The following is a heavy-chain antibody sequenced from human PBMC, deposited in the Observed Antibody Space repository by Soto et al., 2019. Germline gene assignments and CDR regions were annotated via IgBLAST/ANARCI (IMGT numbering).Heavy chain of an antibody. CDR2: INAGNGNT. CDR3: ARSGTTYYCYCIEV. J-gene: IGHJ6*02. Sequence: GKVSCKASGYTFTSYAMHWVRQATGQRLELMGGINAGNGNTKYSQKFQGRVTITRDTSASTAYMELSSLRSEDTAVYYCARSGTTYYCYCIEVWGQGTTLTVSS. D-gene: IGHD4-17*01. CDR1: GYTFTSYA. V-gene: IGHV1-3*01.